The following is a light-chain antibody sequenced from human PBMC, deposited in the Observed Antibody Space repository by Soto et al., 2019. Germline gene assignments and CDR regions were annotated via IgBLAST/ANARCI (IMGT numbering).Light chain of an antibody. Sequence: QSALTQPASVSGSPGQSITISCTGTSSDIGSYNLVSWYQQYPGKAPKLMIYEVVRRPSGVSNRFSGSKSGNTASLTIFGLQSEDEADYYCCSYAGSTTQIFGGGTKVTVL. CDR1: SSDIGSYNL. CDR3: CSYAGSTTQI. CDR2: EVV. V-gene: IGLV2-23*02. J-gene: IGLJ2*01.